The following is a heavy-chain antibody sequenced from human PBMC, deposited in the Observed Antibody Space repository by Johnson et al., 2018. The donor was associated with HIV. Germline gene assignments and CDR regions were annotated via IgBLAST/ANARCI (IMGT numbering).Heavy chain of an antibody. CDR1: GFTFSSYA. J-gene: IGHJ3*02. Sequence: QVQLVESGGGVVQPGRSLRLSCAASGFTFSSYAMHWVRQAPGKGLEWVAFIRFDGSNKYYADSVKGRFTISRDHSKNTLYLQMNSLRAEDTAVYYCAKLPGDLVRKVYAPPPNDAFDMGGRGTVVTVSS. V-gene: IGHV3-30*02. CDR3: AKLPGDLVRKVYAPPPNDAFDM. D-gene: IGHD2-8*01. CDR2: IRFDGSNK.